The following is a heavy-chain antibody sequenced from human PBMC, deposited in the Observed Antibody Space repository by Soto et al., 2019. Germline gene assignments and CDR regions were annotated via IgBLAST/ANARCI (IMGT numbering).Heavy chain of an antibody. V-gene: IGHV3-33*01. CDR1: GFTFSSYG. CDR2: IWYDGSNK. CDR3: ARVTPGIAAAGTFAYYYGMDV. D-gene: IGHD6-13*01. Sequence: GGSLRLSCAASGFTFSSYGMHWVRQAPGKGLEWVAVIWYDGSNKYYADSVKGRFTISRDNSKNTLYLQMNSLRAEDTAVYYCARVTPGIAAAGTFAYYYGMDVWGQGTTVTVSS. J-gene: IGHJ6*02.